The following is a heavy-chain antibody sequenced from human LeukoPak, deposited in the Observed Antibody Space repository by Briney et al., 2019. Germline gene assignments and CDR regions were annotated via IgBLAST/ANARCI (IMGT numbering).Heavy chain of an antibody. V-gene: IGHV4-39*01. J-gene: IGHJ4*02. Sequence: SETLSLTCTVSGGSISSSSYYWGWIRQPPGKGLEWIGSIYYSGSTYYNPSVKSRVTISVDTSKNQFSLKLSSVTAADTAVYYCARGDYDILTGQFDYWGQGTLVTVSS. CDR2: IYYSGST. D-gene: IGHD3-9*01. CDR3: ARGDYDILTGQFDY. CDR1: GGSISSSSYY.